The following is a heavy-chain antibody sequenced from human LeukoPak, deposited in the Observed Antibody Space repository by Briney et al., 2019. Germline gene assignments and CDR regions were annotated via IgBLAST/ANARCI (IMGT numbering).Heavy chain of an antibody. CDR2: ISSSSSTI. CDR1: GFTFSSYS. D-gene: IGHD1-7*01. J-gene: IGHJ5*02. V-gene: IGHV3-48*01. Sequence: GGSLRLSCAASGFTFSSYSMNWVRQAPGKGLDWVSYISSSSSTIYYADSVKGRFTISRDNAKNSLYPQMNSLIAEDTAVYYCARANWNYVNWFDPWGQGTLVTVSS. CDR3: ARANWNYVNWFDP.